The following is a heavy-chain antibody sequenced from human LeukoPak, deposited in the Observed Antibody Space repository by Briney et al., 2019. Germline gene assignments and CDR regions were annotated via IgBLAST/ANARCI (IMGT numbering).Heavy chain of an antibody. CDR2: ISYDGSNK. V-gene: IGHV3-30*18. D-gene: IGHD3-10*01. J-gene: IGHJ6*04. CDR3: AKDPSYGSGRADYYGMDV. Sequence: GRSLRLSCAASGFTFSSYGMHWVRQAPGKGLEWVAVISYDGSNKYFADSVKGRFTISRDNSKNTLYLQMNSLRAEDTAVYYCAKDPSYGSGRADYYGMDVWGKGATVTVSS. CDR1: GFTFSSYG.